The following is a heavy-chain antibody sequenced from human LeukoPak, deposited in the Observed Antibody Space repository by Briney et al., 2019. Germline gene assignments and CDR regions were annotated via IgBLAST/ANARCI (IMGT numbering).Heavy chain of an antibody. Sequence: GGSLRLSCAASGFTFNNYAMNWVRQAPGKGLEWVSGISGFGGSTYYAPSVKGRLTISRDNFGNMLYLHLDSLRVVDTAIYYCARRSGSSWSSFDYWGQGALVTVSS. J-gene: IGHJ4*02. CDR2: ISGFGGST. D-gene: IGHD6-13*01. V-gene: IGHV3-23*01. CDR3: ARRSGSSWSSFDY. CDR1: GFTFNNYA.